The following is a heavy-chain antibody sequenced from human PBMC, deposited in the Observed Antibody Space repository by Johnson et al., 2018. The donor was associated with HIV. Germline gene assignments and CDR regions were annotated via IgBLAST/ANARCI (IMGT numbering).Heavy chain of an antibody. Sequence: VQLVESGGGLVQPGRSLRLSCAASGFTFSHDWMSWVRQAPGKGPEWVANINHDMSAIHYVDSVKGRSTVSRDNAKMSLFLQMNSLSVEDTAVYFCGSLGDGHQKGAFEIWGHGTRVTVSS. CDR1: GFTFSHDW. CDR2: INHDMSAI. V-gene: IGHV3-7*01. J-gene: IGHJ3*02. CDR3: GSLGDGHQKGAFEI. D-gene: IGHD5-24*01.